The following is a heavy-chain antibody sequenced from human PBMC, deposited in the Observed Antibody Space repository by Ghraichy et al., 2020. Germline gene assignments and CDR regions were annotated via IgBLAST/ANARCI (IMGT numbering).Heavy chain of an antibody. CDR1: GFTFSYYA. J-gene: IGHJ4*02. CDR3: AKGLRSGYYVAFDY. V-gene: IGHV3-30*18. D-gene: IGHD5-12*01. Sequence: GSLRLSCAASGFTFSYYAMHWVRQAPGKGLEWVAVISDDGYNKYYADSVKGRFTISRDNSKNTLYLEMNNLRADDTAVFYCAKGLRSGYYVAFDYWGQGTLVTVSS. CDR2: ISDDGYNK.